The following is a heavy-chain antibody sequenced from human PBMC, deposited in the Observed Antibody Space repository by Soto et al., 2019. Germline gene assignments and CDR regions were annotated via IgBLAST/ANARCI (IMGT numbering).Heavy chain of an antibody. D-gene: IGHD1-26*01. J-gene: IGHJ4*02. V-gene: IGHV3-30-3*01. CDR2: IAYDGINK. Sequence: QVQLVESGGGVVPPGRSLRLSCAASGFAFSDSAMHWVRQAPGKGLEWVSVIAYDGINKYYADSVQGRFTISRDNSKNTLDLQMNSLRAEDTAVDYCSRGGDSGKYFEYWGQGTLVTVSS. CDR3: SRGGDSGKYFEY. CDR1: GFAFSDSA.